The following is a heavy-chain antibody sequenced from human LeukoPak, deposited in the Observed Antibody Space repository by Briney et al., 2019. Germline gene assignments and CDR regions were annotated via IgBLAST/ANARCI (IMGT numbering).Heavy chain of an antibody. D-gene: IGHD1-7*01. V-gene: IGHV4-4*07. J-gene: IGHJ4*02. CDR1: GGSITGYY. CDR2: VSDTGRA. Sequence: SETLSLTCTVSGGSITGYYWTWIRQPAGKGLEWIGRVSDTGRAYYNPSLERRVTISLDTSNNRFSLKVTSVTAADTAVYYCARHPFNYPFDYWGQGTLVTVFS. CDR3: ARHPFNYPFDY.